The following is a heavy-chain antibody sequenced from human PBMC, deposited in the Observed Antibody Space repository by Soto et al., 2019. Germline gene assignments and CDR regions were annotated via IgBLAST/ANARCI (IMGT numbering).Heavy chain of an antibody. Sequence: SVKVSCKASGGAFSTDAISWVRQAPGQGLEWMGGLIPIRSTAHYAQKFQGRATITADESTNTAYMDLSSLRSDDTAVYYCARASGYVSGWYHDYWGQGTRVTVSS. CDR1: GGAFSTDA. CDR2: LIPIRSTA. CDR3: ARASGYVSGWYHDY. D-gene: IGHD6-19*01. V-gene: IGHV1-69*13. J-gene: IGHJ4*02.